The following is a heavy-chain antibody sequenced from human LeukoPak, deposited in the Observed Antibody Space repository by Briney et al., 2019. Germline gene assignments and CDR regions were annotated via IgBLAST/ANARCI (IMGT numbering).Heavy chain of an antibody. D-gene: IGHD6-13*01. J-gene: IGHJ4*02. CDR2: ISGSCGST. Sequence: GGSLTLSCAASGFTFSSNAMSWGRQAPGQGLEWVSTISGSCGSTYYANSVKGRFTISSDNSQNRLFLQMNSLRAEDKAVYYCAKGYGGSWYFDDWGQGSVVTVSS. V-gene: IGHV3-23*01. CDR1: GFTFSSNA. CDR3: AKGYGGSWYFDD.